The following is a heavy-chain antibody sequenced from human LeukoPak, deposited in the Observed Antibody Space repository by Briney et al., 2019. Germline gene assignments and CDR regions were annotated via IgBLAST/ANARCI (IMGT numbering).Heavy chain of an antibody. CDR2: ISGGGGRT. V-gene: IGHV3-23*01. J-gene: IGHJ4*02. D-gene: IGHD5-18*01. CDR3: AKDLYSYGSSFDY. Sequence: GGSLRLSCAASGFTFSSYAMSWVRQAPGKGLEWVSTISGGGGRTYYADSVKGRFTISRDDSKNTLYLQMNSLRAENTAVYYCAKDLYSYGSSFDYWGQGTLVTVSS. CDR1: GFTFSSYA.